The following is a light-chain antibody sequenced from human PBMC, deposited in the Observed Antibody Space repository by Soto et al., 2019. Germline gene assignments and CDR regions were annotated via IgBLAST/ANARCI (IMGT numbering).Light chain of an antibody. CDR3: SSYTSGSTLVV. CDR1: SSDVGAYNY. CDR2: EVT. V-gene: IGLV2-14*01. J-gene: IGLJ2*01. Sequence: QSVLTQPASVSGSPGQSITNSCTGSSSDVGAYNYVSWYQQHPGKAPRLMIYEVTNRPSGVSNRFSGSKSGNTASLTISGLRAEDEADYYCSSYTSGSTLVVFGGGTKLTVL.